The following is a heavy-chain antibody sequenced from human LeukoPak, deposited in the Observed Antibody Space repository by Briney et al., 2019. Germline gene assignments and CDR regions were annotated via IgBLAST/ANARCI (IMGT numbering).Heavy chain of an antibody. CDR2: FDPEDGET. V-gene: IGHV1-24*01. CDR1: GYTLTELS. J-gene: IGHJ5*02. D-gene: IGHD2-2*02. CDR3: ATLGYCSSTSCYTGYNWFDP. Sequence: ASVKVSCKVSGYTLTELSMHWVRQAPGKGLEWMGGFDPEDGETIYAQKFQGRVTMTEDTSTDTAYMELSSLRSEGTAVYYCATLGYCSSTSCYTGYNWFDPWGQGTLVTVSS.